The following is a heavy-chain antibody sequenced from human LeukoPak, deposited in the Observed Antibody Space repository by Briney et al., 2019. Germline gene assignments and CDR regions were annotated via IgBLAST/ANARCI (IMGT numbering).Heavy chain of an antibody. D-gene: IGHD6-19*01. J-gene: IGHJ4*02. CDR3: ARERAVNGWTSAHFDY. CDR2: ISNDGNTK. Sequence: GGSLRLSCTTSGFTFSGYSIHWVRQAPGRGLEWVSVISNDGNTKYYADSVRGRFTISRDNAANTVYFQVNSLRIEDTAVYYCARERAVNGWTSAHFDYWGQGTLVTVSS. CDR1: GFTFSGYS. V-gene: IGHV3-30*14.